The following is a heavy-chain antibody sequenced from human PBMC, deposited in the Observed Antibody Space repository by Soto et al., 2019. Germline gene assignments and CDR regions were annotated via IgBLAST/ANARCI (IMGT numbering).Heavy chain of an antibody. CDR2: IYWDDDK. J-gene: IGHJ4*02. CDR1: GFSLSTSGVG. CDR3: AHTENDLVITFGGVIV. V-gene: IGHV2-5*02. Sequence: QITLKESGPPLVKPTQTLTLTCTFSGFSLSTSGVGVGWIRQPPGKALEWLALIYWDDDKRYSPSLKSRLTITTDTSKNQVVLTMTNMDPVDTATYYGAHTENDLVITFGGVIVWGQGTLVTVSS. D-gene: IGHD3-16*02.